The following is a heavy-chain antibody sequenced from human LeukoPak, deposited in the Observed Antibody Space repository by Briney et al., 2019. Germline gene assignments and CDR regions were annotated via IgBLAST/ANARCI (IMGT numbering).Heavy chain of an antibody. CDR1: GFTFSSYS. CDR3: ARHRLIAARTSYLDY. D-gene: IGHD6-6*01. Sequence: TGGSLRLSCAASGFTFSSYSMNWVRQAPGKGLEWIAYITNTIHYADSVKGRFTISRDNARNSLYLQMNSLRAGDTAVYYCARHRLIAARTSYLDYWGQGTQVTVSS. CDR2: ITNTI. V-gene: IGHV3-48*01. J-gene: IGHJ4*02.